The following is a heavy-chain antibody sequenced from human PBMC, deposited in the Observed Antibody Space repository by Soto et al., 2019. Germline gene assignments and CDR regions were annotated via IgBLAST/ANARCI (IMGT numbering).Heavy chain of an antibody. CDR3: ARPSVAVTWGPFDY. CDR1: GGSISAYY. CDR2: IYYTGNT. J-gene: IGHJ4*02. V-gene: IGHV4-59*01. Sequence: SETLSLTCTASGGSISAYYWNWVRQPPGKGLEWIGNIYYTGNTNYNPSLKSRVTISVDTSKNQFSLKLSSVTAADTAVYYCARPSVAVTWGPFDYWGQGTLVTVSS. D-gene: IGHD6-19*01.